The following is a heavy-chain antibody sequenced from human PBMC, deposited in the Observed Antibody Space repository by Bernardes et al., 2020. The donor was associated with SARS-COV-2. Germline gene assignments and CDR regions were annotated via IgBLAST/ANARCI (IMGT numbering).Heavy chain of an antibody. CDR2: IIPFFGST. CDR3: ARVRSATLFWFDP. Sequence: SVKVACKASGDVFSNNAIAWVRQAPGQGLEWMGTIIPFFGSTDYAQEFQGRLTITADKSTSTAYMELDSLTPDDTAIYYCARVRSATLFWFDPWGQGTLVTVSS. CDR1: GDVFSNNA. V-gene: IGHV1-69*06. D-gene: IGHD2-2*01. J-gene: IGHJ5*02.